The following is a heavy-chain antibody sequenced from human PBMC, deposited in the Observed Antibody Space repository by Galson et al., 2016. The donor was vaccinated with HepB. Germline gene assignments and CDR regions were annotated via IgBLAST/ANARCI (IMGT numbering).Heavy chain of an antibody. CDR3: ATSNAEY. CDR1: GFTFSNHW. CDR2: IKQDGSEE. V-gene: IGHV3-7*03. Sequence: SLRLSCAASGFTFSNHWMGWVRQALGKGLEWVANIKQDGSEEYYVDSVKGRFTISRDNAKKSLYLQMNSLGAEDTAVYYCATSNAEYWGQGTLVTVSS. J-gene: IGHJ4*02.